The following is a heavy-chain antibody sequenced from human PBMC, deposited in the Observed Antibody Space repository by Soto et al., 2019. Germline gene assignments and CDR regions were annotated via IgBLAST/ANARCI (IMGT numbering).Heavy chain of an antibody. CDR3: ARAGGGSSGWSYNY. CDR2: ISADNGNT. V-gene: IGHV1-18*01. CDR1: GYSFINNG. J-gene: IGHJ4*02. Sequence: QVQLVQSGAEVKKPGASVKVSCKASGYSFINNGVSWVRQAPGQGLEWMGWISADNGNTEYAQKFQGRVTMTTDTSTTTGYMELRSLTSDDTALYYCARAGGGSSGWSYNYWVQGTLVTVSS. D-gene: IGHD6-19*01.